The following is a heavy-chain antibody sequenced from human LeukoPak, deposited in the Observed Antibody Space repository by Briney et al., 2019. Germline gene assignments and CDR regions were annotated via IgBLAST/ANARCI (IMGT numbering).Heavy chain of an antibody. CDR1: GGSLSSYY. CDR2: IYYSGSN. V-gene: IGHV4-59*01. Sequence: SETLSLTCTLSGGSLSSYYWSWIRHPTGKGLEWIGYIYYSGSNNYNRSLKSRVTISLDTPQNQFSLKLSSVTAADTAVYYCARGWLWFGLDVWGKGTRVSVFS. D-gene: IGHD3-10*01. CDR3: ARGWLWFGLDV. J-gene: IGHJ6*04.